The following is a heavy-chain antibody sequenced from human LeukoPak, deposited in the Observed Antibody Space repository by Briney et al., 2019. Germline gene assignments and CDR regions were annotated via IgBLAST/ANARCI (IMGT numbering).Heavy chain of an antibody. CDR1: GGSFSGYY. CDR3: ARPATIVGARGYAFDI. V-gene: IGHV4-34*01. CDR2: INHSGST. Sequence: SETLSLTCAVYGGSFSGYYWSWIRQPPGKGREWIGEINHSGSTNYNPSLESRVTISVDTSKNQFSLKLSSVTAADTAVYYCARPATIVGARGYAFDIWGQGTMVTVSS. D-gene: IGHD1-26*01. J-gene: IGHJ3*02.